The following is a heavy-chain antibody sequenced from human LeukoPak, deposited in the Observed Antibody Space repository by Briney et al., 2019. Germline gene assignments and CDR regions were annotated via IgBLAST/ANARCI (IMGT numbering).Heavy chain of an antibody. J-gene: IGHJ6*02. CDR3: ARRTYSSGWYYYGMDV. CDR1: GYTFSSHA. D-gene: IGHD6-19*01. Sequence: SVKVSCKAFGYTFSSHAMNWVRQAPGQGLEWMGGIIPIFGTANYAQKFQGRVTITADESTSTAYMELSSLRSEDTAVYYCARRTYSSGWYYYGMDVWGQGTTVTVSS. V-gene: IGHV1-69*13. CDR2: IIPIFGTA.